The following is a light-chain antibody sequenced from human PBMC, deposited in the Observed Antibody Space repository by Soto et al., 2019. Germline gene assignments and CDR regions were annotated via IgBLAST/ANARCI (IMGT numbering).Light chain of an antibody. CDR1: QSLVYADGKTY. Sequence: DVVLTQAPLSLSVTPGQPASMSCKSSQSLVYADGKTYLYWYLQRPGQPPQLLIYDGSNRFSGVPDRFSGSGSGTDFTLRISRVEADDVGVYYCMQRTHVPITFGQGTRLEI. J-gene: IGKJ5*01. CDR3: MQRTHVPIT. V-gene: IGKV2D-29*01. CDR2: DGS.